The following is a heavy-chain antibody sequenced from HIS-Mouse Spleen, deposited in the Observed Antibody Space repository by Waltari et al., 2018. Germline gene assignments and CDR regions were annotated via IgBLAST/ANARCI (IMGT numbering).Heavy chain of an antibody. J-gene: IGHJ4*02. Sequence: QVQLQQWGAGLLKPSETLSLTCAVYGGSFSGYYWIWIRQPPGTGLEWIGEINHSGSTNYNPSLKSRVTISVDTSKNQFSLKLGSVTAADTAVYYCARVGYCSGGSCYYFDYWGQGTLVTVSS. CDR2: INHSGST. CDR3: ARVGYCSGGSCYYFDY. D-gene: IGHD2-15*01. CDR1: GGSFSGYY. V-gene: IGHV4-34*01.